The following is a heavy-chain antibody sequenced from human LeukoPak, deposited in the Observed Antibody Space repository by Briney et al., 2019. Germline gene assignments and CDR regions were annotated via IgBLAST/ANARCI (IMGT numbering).Heavy chain of an antibody. CDR1: GYTFTGYS. J-gene: IGHJ6*03. D-gene: IGHD6-13*01. CDR2: INPNSGGT. CDR3: ARDRQQLVFYYYYMDV. Sequence: ASVKVSCKASGYTFTGYSMHWVRQAPGQGLEWMGRINPNSGGTNYAQKFQGRVTMTRDTSISTAYMELSRLRSDDTAVYYCARDRQQLVFYYYYMDVWGKGTTVTVSS. V-gene: IGHV1-2*06.